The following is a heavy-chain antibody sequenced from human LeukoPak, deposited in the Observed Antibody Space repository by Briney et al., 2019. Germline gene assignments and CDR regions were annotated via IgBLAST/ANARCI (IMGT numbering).Heavy chain of an antibody. CDR1: GFTVSTSV. CDR2: ISFDGTTR. Sequence: GGSLRLSCAASGFTVSTSVMHWVRQAPGKGLDWAAIISFDGTTRYYADSVKGRFTISRDNSKNTLFLQMDSLRVEDTAVYYCVKGKDLYGALDIWGQGTMVTVPS. CDR3: VKGKDLYGALDI. J-gene: IGHJ3*02. D-gene: IGHD3-16*01. V-gene: IGHV3-30*18.